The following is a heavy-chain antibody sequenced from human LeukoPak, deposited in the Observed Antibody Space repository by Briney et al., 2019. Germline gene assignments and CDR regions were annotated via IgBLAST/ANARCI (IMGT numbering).Heavy chain of an antibody. CDR3: AKDETPIQLWVWDY. J-gene: IGHJ4*02. D-gene: IGHD5-18*01. V-gene: IGHV3-23*01. Sequence: GGSLRLSCTTSGFTFGDYTMSWVRQAPGKGLEWVSAISGSGGSTYYADSVKGRFTISRDNSKNTLYLQMNSLRAEDTAVYYCAKDETPIQLWVWDYWGQGTLVTVSS. CDR1: GFTFGDYT. CDR2: ISGSGGST.